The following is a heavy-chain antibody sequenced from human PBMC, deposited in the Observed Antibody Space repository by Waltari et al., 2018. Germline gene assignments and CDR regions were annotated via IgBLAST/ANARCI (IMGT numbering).Heavy chain of an antibody. Sequence: QVQLQQWGAGLLKPSETLSLTCAVYGGSFSGYYWRWIRQPPGKGVEWSGEINHSRSTNYNPSRKSRVTISVDPSKNQFVPKPSSVTAADTAVYYGARNIWFGELPNYYYYGMDVWGQGTTVTVSS. V-gene: IGHV4-34*01. CDR1: GGSFSGYY. CDR2: INHSRST. D-gene: IGHD3-10*01. J-gene: IGHJ6*02. CDR3: ARNIWFGELPNYYYYGMDV.